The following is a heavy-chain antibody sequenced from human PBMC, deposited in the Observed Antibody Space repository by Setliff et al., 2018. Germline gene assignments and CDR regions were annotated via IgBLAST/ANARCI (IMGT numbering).Heavy chain of an antibody. J-gene: IGHJ6*03. V-gene: IGHV1-2*02. Sequence: ASVKVSCKTSGYTFTAYYIYWVRQAPGHGLEWMGWISAYNGDTNYAQNLQGRVTMTRDTSISTAYMEMSRLRSDDTAVYYCARGKLRYFDWLLSSYYYYYYMDVWGKGTTVTVSS. CDR1: GYTFTAYY. CDR3: ARGKLRYFDWLLSSYYYYYYMDV. D-gene: IGHD3-9*01. CDR2: ISAYNGDT.